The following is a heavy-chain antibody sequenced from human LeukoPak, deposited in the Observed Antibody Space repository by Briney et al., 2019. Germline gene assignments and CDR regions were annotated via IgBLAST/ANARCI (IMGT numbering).Heavy chain of an antibody. CDR2: MNPNSGNT. CDR1: GYTFTSYD. J-gene: IGHJ4*02. Sequence: ASVKVSCKASGYTFTSYDINWVRQATGQGLEWMGWMNPNSGNTGYAQKFQGRVTMTRNTSISTAYMELSSLRSEDTAVYYCAGDVSSGRGYYYDGPYFDYWGQGTLVTVSS. D-gene: IGHD3-22*01. V-gene: IGHV1-8*01. CDR3: AGDVSSGRGYYYDGPYFDY.